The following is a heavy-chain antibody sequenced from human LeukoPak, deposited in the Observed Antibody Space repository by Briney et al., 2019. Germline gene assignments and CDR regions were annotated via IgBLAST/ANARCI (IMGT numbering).Heavy chain of an antibody. D-gene: IGHD4-17*01. J-gene: IGHJ6*03. CDR1: GYTFTNNY. CDR3: ARDLSYGEESYYYYYMDV. Sequence: GASVKVSCKASGYTFTNNYMHWVRQAPGQGLEWMGIINPTGDSTWYAQKFQGRVTMTRDTSISTAYMELSRLISDDTAVYYCARDLSYGEESYYYYYMDVWGIGTTVTISS. CDR2: INPTGDST. V-gene: IGHV1-46*01.